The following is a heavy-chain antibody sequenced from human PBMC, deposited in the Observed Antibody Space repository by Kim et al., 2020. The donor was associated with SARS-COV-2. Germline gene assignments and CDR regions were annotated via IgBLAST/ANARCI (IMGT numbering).Heavy chain of an antibody. J-gene: IGHJ6*02. Sequence: NYAQKFQERVTITRDMSTSTAYMELSSLRSEDTAVYYCAAPLTDYYGMDVWGQGTTVTVSS. V-gene: IGHV1-58*01. CDR3: AAPLTDYYGMDV.